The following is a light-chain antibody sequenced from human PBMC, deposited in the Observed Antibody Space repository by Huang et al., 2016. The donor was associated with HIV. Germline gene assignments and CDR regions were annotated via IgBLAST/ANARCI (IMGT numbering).Light chain of an antibody. CDR2: GAS. CDR1: QSVSSN. V-gene: IGKV3-15*01. J-gene: IGKJ3*01. CDR3: QQYNNWPPAT. Sequence: EIVMTQSPATLSVSPGERATLSCRASQSVSSNLAWSQQKPGQAPRLLIYGASTRTTGSPARFSGSGSGTEFTLTISSLQSEDFAVYYCQQYNNWPPATFGPGTKVDIK.